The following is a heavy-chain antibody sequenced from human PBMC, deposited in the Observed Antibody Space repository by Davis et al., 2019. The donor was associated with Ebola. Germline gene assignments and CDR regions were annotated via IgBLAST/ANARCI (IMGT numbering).Heavy chain of an antibody. CDR1: GFTFSSYG. CDR2: ISYDGSNK. Sequence: PGGSLRLSCAASGFTFSSYGMHWVRPAPGKGLEWVAVISYDGSNKYYADSVKGRFTISRDNSKNTLYLQMNSLRAEDTAVYYCAKDESGFGEEGLGCWDYWGQGTLVTVSS. J-gene: IGHJ4*02. CDR3: AKDESGFGEEGLGCWDY. D-gene: IGHD3-10*01. V-gene: IGHV3-30*18.